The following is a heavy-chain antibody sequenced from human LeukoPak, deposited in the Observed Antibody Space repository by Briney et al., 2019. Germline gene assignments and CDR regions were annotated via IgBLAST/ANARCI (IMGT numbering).Heavy chain of an antibody. V-gene: IGHV3-30-3*01. J-gene: IGHJ4*02. CDR3: ARETSLHSSSWYGGDY. Sequence: PGGSLRLSCAASGFTFSSYAMHWVRQAPGKGLEWVAVISYDGSNKYYADSVKGRFTISRDNSKNTLYLQMNSLRAEDTAVYYCARETSLHSSSWYGGDYWGQGTLVTVSS. D-gene: IGHD6-13*01. CDR1: GFTFSSYA. CDR2: ISYDGSNK.